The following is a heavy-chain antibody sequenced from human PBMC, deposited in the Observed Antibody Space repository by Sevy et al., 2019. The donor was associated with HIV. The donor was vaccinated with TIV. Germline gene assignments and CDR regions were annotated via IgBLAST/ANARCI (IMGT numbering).Heavy chain of an antibody. Sequence: GESLKISCAASGFTSSSYGMHWVRQAPGKGLDWVTVISYDGSNKYYADSVKGRFTISRDNSKNTLYLQMNSLRVEDTAVYYCAKGGQWLVRDWFDPWGQGTLVTVSS. V-gene: IGHV3-30*18. CDR3: AKGGQWLVRDWFDP. CDR2: ISYDGSNK. D-gene: IGHD6-19*01. CDR1: GFTSSSYG. J-gene: IGHJ5*02.